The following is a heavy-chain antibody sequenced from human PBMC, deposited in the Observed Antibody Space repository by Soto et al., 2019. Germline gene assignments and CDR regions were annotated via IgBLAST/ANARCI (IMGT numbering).Heavy chain of an antibody. D-gene: IGHD1-26*01. CDR2: ISAHNGNT. Sequence: VKVSCKASGYTFSNYGISWVRQAPGQGLEWMAWISAHNGNTNYAQKFQDRVTMTTDTSTTTAFMELRSLTSDDTAVYYCARGKGSLGPYYYGLAVWDQGTTVTVSS. CDR3: ARGKGSLGPYYYGLAV. V-gene: IGHV1-18*04. J-gene: IGHJ6*02. CDR1: GYTFSNYG.